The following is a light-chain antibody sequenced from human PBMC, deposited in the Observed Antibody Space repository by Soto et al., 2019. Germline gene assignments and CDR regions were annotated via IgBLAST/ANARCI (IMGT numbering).Light chain of an antibody. CDR3: QRTYNAPIT. V-gene: IGKV1-27*01. CDR2: EAS. CDR1: QDVRHY. J-gene: IGKJ5*01. Sequence: DIQMTQSPSSLSASVGDRVTITCRASQDVRHYVAWYQQKPGEVPKLLIYEASTLQSGVPSRFSGSGSGAVFTLTIRSLQPEDVATYYCQRTYNAPITFGQGTRLEI.